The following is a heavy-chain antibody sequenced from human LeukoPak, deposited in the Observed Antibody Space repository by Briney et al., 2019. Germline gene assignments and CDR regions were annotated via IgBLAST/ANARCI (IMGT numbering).Heavy chain of an antibody. D-gene: IGHD6-19*01. V-gene: IGHV3-7*01. CDR1: GFTFSNYW. J-gene: IGHJ4*02. Sequence: PGESLRLSCAASGFTFSNYWMNWVRQAPGKGLEWVANINQDGSETYYVDSVKGRFTISKDNAKNSLYLQMNSLRAGDTALYYCARSSGWIFDDWGQGTLVTVSS. CDR3: ARSSGWIFDD. CDR2: INQDGSET.